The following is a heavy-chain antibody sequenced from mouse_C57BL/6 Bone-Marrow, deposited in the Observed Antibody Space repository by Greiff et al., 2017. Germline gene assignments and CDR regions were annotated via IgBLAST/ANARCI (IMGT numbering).Heavy chain of an antibody. CDR1: GYTFTSYW. CDR3: ARGDYYGSSLDY. CDR2: IHPNSGST. J-gene: IGHJ2*01. D-gene: IGHD1-1*01. Sequence: QVQLQQPGAELVKPGASVKLSCKASGYTFTSYWMHWVKQRPGQGLEWIGMIHPNSGSTNYNEKFKSKATLTVDKSSSTAYMQLSSLTSEDSAVYYCARGDYYGSSLDYWGQGTTRTGSS. V-gene: IGHV1-64*01.